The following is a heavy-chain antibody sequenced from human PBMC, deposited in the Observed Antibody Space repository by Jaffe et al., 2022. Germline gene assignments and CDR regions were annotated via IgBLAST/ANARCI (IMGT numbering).Heavy chain of an antibody. V-gene: IGHV3-23*01. J-gene: IGHJ6*03. CDR3: AKGSPRYFDWLSNTPGDDYYYMDV. D-gene: IGHD3-9*01. Sequence: EVQLLESGGGLVQPGGSLRLSCAASGFTFSSYAMSWVRQAPGKGLEWVSAISGSGGSTYYADSVKGRFTISRDNSKNTLYLQMNSLRAEDTAVYYCAKGSPRYFDWLSNTPGDDYYYMDVWGKGTTVTVSS. CDR2: ISGSGGST. CDR1: GFTFSSYA.